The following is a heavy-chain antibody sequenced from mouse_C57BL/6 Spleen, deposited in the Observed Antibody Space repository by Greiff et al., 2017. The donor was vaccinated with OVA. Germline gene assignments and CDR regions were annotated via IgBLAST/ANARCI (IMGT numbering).Heavy chain of an antibody. Sequence: QVQLKESGPGLVAPSQSLSITCTVSGFSLTSYGVHWVRQPPGKGLEWLVVIWSDGSTTYNSALKSRLSISKDNSKSQVFLKMNSLQTDDTAMYYCARHDYGNYGAMDYWGQGTSVTVSS. J-gene: IGHJ4*01. CDR3: ARHDYGNYGAMDY. CDR2: IWSDGST. CDR1: GFSLTSYG. V-gene: IGHV2-6-1*01. D-gene: IGHD2-1*01.